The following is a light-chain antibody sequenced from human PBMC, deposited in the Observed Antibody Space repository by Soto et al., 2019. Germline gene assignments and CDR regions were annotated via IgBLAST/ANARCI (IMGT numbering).Light chain of an antibody. CDR2: WAS. Sequence: DIVMTQSPDSLPVSLGERATINCESSQSVLYSSNNKNYLAWYQQKPGQPPKLLIYWASTRESGVPDRFSGSGSGTDFPLTINSLQAEDVAVYYCQQYYSTPPTFGQGTKLEIK. V-gene: IGKV4-1*01. CDR3: QQYYSTPPT. J-gene: IGKJ2*01. CDR1: QSVLYSSNNKNY.